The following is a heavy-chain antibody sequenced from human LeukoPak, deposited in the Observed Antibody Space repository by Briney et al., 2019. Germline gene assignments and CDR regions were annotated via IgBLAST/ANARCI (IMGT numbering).Heavy chain of an antibody. Sequence: GGSLRLSCAASGFTFSDRYMAWVRQAPGKGLEWVGRARDKAHSYTTEYAASVNGRFTISRDDSNNALYLHMNSLKTEDTAVYYCARVSSSWHLDDWGQGTLVTVSS. V-gene: IGHV3-72*01. CDR2: ARDKAHSYTT. CDR3: ARVSSSWHLDD. D-gene: IGHD3-16*02. CDR1: GFTFSDRY. J-gene: IGHJ4*02.